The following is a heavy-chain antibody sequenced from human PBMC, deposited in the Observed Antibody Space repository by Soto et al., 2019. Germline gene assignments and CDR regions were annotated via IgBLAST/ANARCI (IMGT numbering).Heavy chain of an antibody. V-gene: IGHV3-23*01. J-gene: IGHJ6*02. CDR3: AKCIAARPSYGMDV. CDR2: IVGSGTTS. Sequence: GSLRLSCEASGFTFSSYAMSWVRQAPGKGLEWVSAIVGSGTTSYYADSVEGRFTISRDNSKNTLYLQMSSLRAEDTAVYYCAKCIAARPSYGMDVWGQGTTVTVS. CDR1: GFTFSSYA. D-gene: IGHD6-6*01.